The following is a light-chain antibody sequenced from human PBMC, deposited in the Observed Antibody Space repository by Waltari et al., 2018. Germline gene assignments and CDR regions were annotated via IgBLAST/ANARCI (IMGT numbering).Light chain of an antibody. CDR3: QQCSSWPPRIS. V-gene: IGKV3-11*01. J-gene: IGKJ3*01. Sequence: EVVLTQSPATLSLSPGDRATLSCRASQSVSINLAWYQQKPGQAPRLLIYDASNRATGIPARFSGSGSGTDFTLTISSLEPEDFAVYYCQQCSSWPPRISFGPGTKVNIK. CDR1: QSVSIN. CDR2: DAS.